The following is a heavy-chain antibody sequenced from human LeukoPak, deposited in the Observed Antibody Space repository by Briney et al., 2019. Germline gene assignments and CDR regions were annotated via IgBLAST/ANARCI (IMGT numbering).Heavy chain of an antibody. J-gene: IGHJ5*02. CDR3: ARGASYYASGAFYP. CDR1: GHTFKDHY. D-gene: IGHD3-10*01. CDR2: INPNSEST. V-gene: IGHV1-2*02. Sequence: ASVKVSCKASGHTFKDHYIHWVRQAPGQRPEWMGWINPNSESTDNAQKFEARVTLTKDSTISTTYMELRNLRSDDTAVYYCARGASYYASGAFYPWGQGTLVTVSS.